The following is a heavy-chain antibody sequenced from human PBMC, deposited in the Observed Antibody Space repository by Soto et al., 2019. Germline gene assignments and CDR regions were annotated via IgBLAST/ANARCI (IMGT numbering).Heavy chain of an antibody. J-gene: IGHJ5*01. V-gene: IGHV4-30-4*01. D-gene: IGHD3-16*01. CDR2: FYYRGSI. CDR1: GDSNSSPDYY. CDR3: ARVTLTPNWFDS. Sequence: PSETLSLTRSVSGDSNSSPDYYWSWIGEAPWTGLELIGYFYYRGSIYYTPSFESRVSISIDTSKNQFSLRLTSVTAEDSAVYFCARVTLTPNWFDSWGQGT.